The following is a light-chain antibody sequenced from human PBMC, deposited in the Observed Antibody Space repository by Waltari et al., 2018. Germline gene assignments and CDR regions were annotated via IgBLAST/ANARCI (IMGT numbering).Light chain of an antibody. Sequence: QSVLTQPPSVSGAPGQRVTISCPGTRSNIGADYDVHWYQQFPGTAPQLLIYGDTNRPSGVPDRFSGSKSGTSAFLAITGLQAEDEADYYCQSYDSSLSGNYVFGTGTKVTVL. CDR2: GDT. CDR3: QSYDSSLSGNYV. CDR1: RSNIGADYD. J-gene: IGLJ1*01. V-gene: IGLV1-40*01.